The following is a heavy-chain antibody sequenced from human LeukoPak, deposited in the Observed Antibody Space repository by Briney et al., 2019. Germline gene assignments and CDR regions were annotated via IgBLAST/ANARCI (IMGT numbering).Heavy chain of an antibody. D-gene: IGHD2-21*02. CDR1: RFTFSSYP. CDR3: ARGRTLRDFDY. CDR2: ISYDGSNK. V-gene: IGHV3-30-3*01. Sequence: GGSLRLSCAASRFTFSSYPMHWVRQAPGKGLEWVAVISYDGSNKYYADSVKGRFTISRDNSKNTLYLQMNSLRAEDTAIYYCARGRTLRDFDYWGQGTLVTVSS. J-gene: IGHJ4*02.